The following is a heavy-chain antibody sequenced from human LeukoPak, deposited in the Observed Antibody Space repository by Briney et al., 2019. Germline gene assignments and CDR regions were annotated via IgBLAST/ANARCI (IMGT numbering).Heavy chain of an antibody. D-gene: IGHD1-1*01. CDR3: ARTPWSLDPPLYYFDY. CDR1: GGSVSSSDYY. V-gene: IGHV4-39*01. Sequence: PSETLSLTCTVSGGSVSSSDYYWGWIRQPPGGGLGWLGSLYYGGSTYCNPSLKSRVTISVDTSKNQFSLRLSSVTAADTAVYYCARTPWSLDPPLYYFDYWGQGTLVTVSS. CDR2: LYYGGST. J-gene: IGHJ4*02.